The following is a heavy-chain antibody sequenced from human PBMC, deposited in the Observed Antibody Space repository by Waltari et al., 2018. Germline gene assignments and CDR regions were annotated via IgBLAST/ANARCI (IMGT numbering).Heavy chain of an antibody. CDR3: ARANTIFGVIRTWYYMDV. D-gene: IGHD3-3*01. J-gene: IGHJ6*03. CDR2: INQSGRT. Sequence: QVQLQQWGAGLLKPSETLSLTCVVSGGSFSGYYWGGIRQPPGKGLERIGEINQSGRTNYNPSLKSRVTISIDTSKIQFSLKLRSVTVADTAVYYCARANTIFGVIRTWYYMDVWGKGTPVTVSS. CDR1: GGSFSGYY. V-gene: IGHV4-34*01.